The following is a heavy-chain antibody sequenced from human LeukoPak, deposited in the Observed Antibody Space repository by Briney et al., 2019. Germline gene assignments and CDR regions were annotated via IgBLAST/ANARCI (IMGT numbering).Heavy chain of an antibody. CDR1: GYTFTGYY. CDR3: ARNFYFDSSGYYHY. D-gene: IGHD3-22*01. J-gene: IGHJ4*02. V-gene: IGHV1-2*02. Sequence: GASVKVSCKASGYTFTGYYMHWVRQAPGQGLEWMGWINPNSGGTNYAQKFQGRVTMTRDTSISTAYMVLSRLRSDDTAVYYCARNFYFDSSGYYHYWGQGTLVTVSS. CDR2: INPNSGGT.